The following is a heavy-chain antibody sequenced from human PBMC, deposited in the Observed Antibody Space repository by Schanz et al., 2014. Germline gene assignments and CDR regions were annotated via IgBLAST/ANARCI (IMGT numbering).Heavy chain of an antibody. J-gene: IGHJ4*02. CDR1: GGTFNSYT. Sequence: QVQLVQSGAEVKKPGSSMKVSCKASGGTFNSYTINWVRQAPGQGLEWMGIINPIGGSTTYAQKFQGRVTMTRDTSTSTVYMELSSLRSEDTAVYYCARDGVDAAAGGNYWGQGTLVTVSS. D-gene: IGHD6-13*01. CDR3: ARDGVDAAAGGNY. V-gene: IGHV1-46*02. CDR2: INPIGGST.